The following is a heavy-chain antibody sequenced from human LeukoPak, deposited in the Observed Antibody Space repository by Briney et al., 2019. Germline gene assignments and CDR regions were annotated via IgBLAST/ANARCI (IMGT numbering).Heavy chain of an antibody. J-gene: IGHJ4*02. CDR2: IYTSGST. Sequence: PSETLSLTCTVSGGSISSYYWSWIRQPAGKGLEWIGRIYTSGSTNYNPSLKSRVPMSVDTSKNQFSLKLSSVTAADTAVYYCARHVEIAVAGPIDYWGQGTLVTVSS. D-gene: IGHD6-19*01. V-gene: IGHV4-4*07. CDR1: GGSISSYY. CDR3: ARHVEIAVAGPIDY.